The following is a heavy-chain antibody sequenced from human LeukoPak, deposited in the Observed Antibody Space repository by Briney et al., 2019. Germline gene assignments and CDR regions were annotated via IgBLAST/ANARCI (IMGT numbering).Heavy chain of an antibody. V-gene: IGHV1-24*01. D-gene: IGHD3-22*01. Sequence: ASVKVSCKVSGYTLTELSMHWVRQAPGKGLEWMGGFDPEDGETIYAQKFQGRVTMTEDTSTDTAYMELSSLRSEDTAVYYCARESQEGYYYDNSGMDVWGKGTTVTVSS. J-gene: IGHJ6*04. CDR1: GYTLTELS. CDR2: FDPEDGET. CDR3: ARESQEGYYYDNSGMDV.